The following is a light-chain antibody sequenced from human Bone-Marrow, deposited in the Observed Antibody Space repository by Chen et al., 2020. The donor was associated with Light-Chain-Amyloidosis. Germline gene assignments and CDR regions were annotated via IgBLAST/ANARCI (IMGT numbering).Light chain of an antibody. CDR2: RDT. J-gene: IGLJ2*01. Sequence: SYELTQPPSVSVSPGQTARITCSGDDLPTKYAYWYQQKPGPAPVLVIHRDTERPSGISARFSGSSAGTTATLTISGVQAEDEADYHCQSADSSGTYGVIFGGGTKLTVL. V-gene: IGLV3-25*03. CDR1: DLPTKY. CDR3: QSADSSGTYGVI.